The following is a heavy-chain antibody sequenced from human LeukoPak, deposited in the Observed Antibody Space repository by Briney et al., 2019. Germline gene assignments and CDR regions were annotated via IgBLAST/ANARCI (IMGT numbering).Heavy chain of an antibody. V-gene: IGHV5-10-1*01. J-gene: IGHJ4*02. CDR3: ARHRDCSSGACYPDY. Sequence: GESLKISCKGSGXSFTSYWISWVRQMPGKGLECMGRIDPSDSYTNYRPSFQGHVTISADKSISTAYLQWSSLKASDTAMYYCARHRDCSSGACYPDYWGQGTLVTVSS. CDR1: GXSFTSYW. D-gene: IGHD2-15*01. CDR2: IDPSDSYT.